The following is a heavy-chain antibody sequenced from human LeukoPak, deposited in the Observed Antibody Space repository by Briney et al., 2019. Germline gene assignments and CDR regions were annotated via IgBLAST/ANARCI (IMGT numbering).Heavy chain of an antibody. CDR2: IIQSGNT. CDR1: GGSFSGYY. D-gene: IGHD6-6*01. V-gene: IGHV4-34*12. J-gene: IGHJ5*02. Sequence: PSETLSLTCAVYGGSFSGYYWNWIRQPPGKGLEWIGEIIQSGNTYYNPSLKSRVTVSVDTSKIQFSLKLSSVTAADTAVYYCARWQYTISSGWFDPWGQGTLVTVSS. CDR3: ARWQYTISSGWFDP.